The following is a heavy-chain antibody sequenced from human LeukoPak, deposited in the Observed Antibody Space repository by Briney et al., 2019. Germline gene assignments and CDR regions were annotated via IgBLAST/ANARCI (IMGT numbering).Heavy chain of an antibody. CDR1: GFTVSSNY. J-gene: IGHJ4*02. CDR2: ISWNNGSI. Sequence: PGGSLRLSCAASGFTVSSNYMSWVRQAPGKGLEWVSGISWNNGSIGYTDSVKGRFTISRDNAKNSLYLQMNSLRAEDTALYYCAKDPYDILTGVDYWGQGTLVTVSS. D-gene: IGHD3-9*01. CDR3: AKDPYDILTGVDY. V-gene: IGHV3-9*01.